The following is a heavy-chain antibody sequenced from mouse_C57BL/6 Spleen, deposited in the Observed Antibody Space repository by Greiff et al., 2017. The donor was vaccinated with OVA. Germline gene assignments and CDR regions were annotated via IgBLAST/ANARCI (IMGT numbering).Heavy chain of an antibody. V-gene: IGHV3-6*01. D-gene: IGHD1-1*02. CDR1: GYSITSGYY. J-gene: IGHJ1*03. Sequence: VQLQQSGPGLVKPSQSLSLTCSVTGYSITSGYYWNWIRQFPGNKLEWMGYISYDGSNNYNPSLKNRISITRDTSKNQFFLKLNSVTTEDTATYYCAREKAVDWYFDVWGTGTTVTVSS. CDR3: AREKAVDWYFDV. CDR2: ISYDGSN.